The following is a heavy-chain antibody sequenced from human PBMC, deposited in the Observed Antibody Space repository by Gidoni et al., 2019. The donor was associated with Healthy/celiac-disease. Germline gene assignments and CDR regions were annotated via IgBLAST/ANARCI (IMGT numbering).Heavy chain of an antibody. J-gene: IGHJ6*02. D-gene: IGHD4-4*01. CDR3: ARDRLQNTVDYYGMDV. Sequence: EVQLVQSGAEVKKPGESLRISCKGSGYRCTGYWTSWVRQMHGNGLEWMGRIDPSDSYTNSSPSFQGNVTISADKSISTAYLQWSSLKASDTAMYYCARDRLQNTVDYYGMDVWGQGTTVTVSS. CDR1: GYRCTGYW. CDR2: IDPSDSYT. V-gene: IGHV5-10-1*03.